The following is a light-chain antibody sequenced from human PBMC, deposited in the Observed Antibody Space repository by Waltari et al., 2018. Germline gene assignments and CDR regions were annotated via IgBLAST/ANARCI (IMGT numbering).Light chain of an antibody. Sequence: SSELTQDPAVSVALGQPVTITCQGASLSRFYASWYQQRPGPAPILIFYGQDNRPSGIPDRFSGSTSGDTASLTITGAQAEDEADYYCHSRDTFSTRVFGGGTRLTV. V-gene: IGLV3-19*01. CDR3: HSRDTFSTRV. CDR1: SLSRFY. CDR2: GQD. J-gene: IGLJ2*01.